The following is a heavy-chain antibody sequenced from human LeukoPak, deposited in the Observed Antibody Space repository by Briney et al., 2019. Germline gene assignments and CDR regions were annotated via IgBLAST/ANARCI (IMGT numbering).Heavy chain of an antibody. CDR1: GFTFSSYA. D-gene: IGHD6-19*01. J-gene: IGHJ4*02. V-gene: IGHV3-33*08. CDR2: IWYDGSNK. Sequence: GGALRLSCAGSGFTFSSYAMSWVRQAPGKGLGWVAVIWYDGSNKYYADSVKGRFTISRDNSKNTLYLQMNSLRAEDTAVYYCARDSSGYKWPDYWGQGTLVTASS. CDR3: ARDSSGYKWPDY.